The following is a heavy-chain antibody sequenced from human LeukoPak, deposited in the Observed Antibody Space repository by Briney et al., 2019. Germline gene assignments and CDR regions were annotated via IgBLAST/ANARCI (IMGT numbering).Heavy chain of an antibody. J-gene: IGHJ4*02. CDR1: GFTFSNAW. Sequence: GGSLRLSCAASGFTFSNAWMSWVRQAPGKGLEWVSAILGGGGSTFYADSAKGRFTISRDNSKSILYLQMNSLRAEDTAVYYCASQIFGSGQNYWGQGALVTVSS. CDR3: ASQIFGSGQNY. CDR2: ILGGGGST. D-gene: IGHD2-15*01. V-gene: IGHV3-23*01.